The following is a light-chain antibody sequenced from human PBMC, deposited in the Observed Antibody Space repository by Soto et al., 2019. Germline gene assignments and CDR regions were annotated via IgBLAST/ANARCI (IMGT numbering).Light chain of an antibody. CDR1: QGIRND. Sequence: DIQMTQSPSSLSASVGERAIITCRASQGIRNDLGWYQQKPGKAPKRLIYAASSLQSGGPSRISGSGSATDIPLTISRLQPEDFENYYCLQHNSYPPTFGQGTKVEIK. CDR3: LQHNSYPPT. CDR2: AAS. V-gene: IGKV1-17*01. J-gene: IGKJ1*01.